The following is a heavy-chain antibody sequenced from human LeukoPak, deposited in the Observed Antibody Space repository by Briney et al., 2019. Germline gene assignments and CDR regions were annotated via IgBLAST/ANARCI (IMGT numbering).Heavy chain of an antibody. V-gene: IGHV4-4*07. Sequence: KASETLSLTCTVSGSISGYYWSWIRQPPGKGLELIGRIYPSGSTNYNPSLKSRVTMSVDTSKNQFSLKLSSVTAADTAVYYCARAPTGTGGWNWFDPWGQGTLVTVSS. CDR3: ARAPTGTGGWNWFDP. J-gene: IGHJ5*02. CDR2: IYPSGST. D-gene: IGHD1-1*01. CDR1: GSISGYY.